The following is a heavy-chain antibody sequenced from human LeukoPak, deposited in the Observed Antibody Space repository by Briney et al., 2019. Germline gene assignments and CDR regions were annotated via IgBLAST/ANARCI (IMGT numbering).Heavy chain of an antibody. CDR3: ARDINLGL. CDR2: ISASGDTT. V-gene: IGHV3-23*01. Sequence: GGSLRLSCAASGFTHSSHAMSWVRQAPGKGLEWGSAISASGDTTHFAESVKGRFTISRDNSKNTLYLQMNSLRADDAAIYYCARDINLGLWGQGTLVTVSS. D-gene: IGHD1-14*01. J-gene: IGHJ4*02. CDR1: GFTHSSHA.